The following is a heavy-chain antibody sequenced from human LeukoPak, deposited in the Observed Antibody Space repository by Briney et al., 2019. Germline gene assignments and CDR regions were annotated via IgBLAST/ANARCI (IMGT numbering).Heavy chain of an antibody. CDR1: GGSFSDYY. Sequence: SETLSLTCAVYGGSFSDYYWSWIRQPPGKGLEWIGEINHSGSTNYNPSLKSRVSVSVDTSKNQFSLKLSSVTAADTAVYYCARGGRLADYWGQGTLVTVSS. CDR3: ARGGRLADY. J-gene: IGHJ4*02. CDR2: INHSGST. V-gene: IGHV4-34*01.